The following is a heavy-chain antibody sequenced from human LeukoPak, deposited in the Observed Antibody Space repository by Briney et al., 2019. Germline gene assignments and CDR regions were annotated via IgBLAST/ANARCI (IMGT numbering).Heavy chain of an antibody. J-gene: IGHJ5*02. CDR3: ARVGYYGSGSSSKHNWFDP. CDR1: GFTFSSYG. V-gene: IGHV3-23*01. Sequence: PGGTLRLSCAASGFTFSSYGMSWVRQAPGKGLEWVSAISGSGGSTYYADSVKGRFTISRDNSKNTLYLQMNSLRAEDTAVYYCARVGYYGSGSSSKHNWFDPWGQGTLVTVSS. CDR2: ISGSGGST. D-gene: IGHD3-10*01.